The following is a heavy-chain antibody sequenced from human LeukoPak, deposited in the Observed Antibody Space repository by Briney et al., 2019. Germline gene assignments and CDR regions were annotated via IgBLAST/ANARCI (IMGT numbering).Heavy chain of an antibody. CDR2: IYYSGST. CDR3: AATEVVVPAAPFETFDY. Sequence: SETLSLTCTVSGGSVSSGSYYWSWIRQPPGKGLEWIGYIYYSGSTNYNPFLKSRVTISVDTSKNQFSLKLSSVTAADTAVYYCAATEVVVPAAPFETFDYWGQGTLVTVSS. J-gene: IGHJ4*02. V-gene: IGHV4-61*01. D-gene: IGHD2-2*01. CDR1: GGSVSSGSYY.